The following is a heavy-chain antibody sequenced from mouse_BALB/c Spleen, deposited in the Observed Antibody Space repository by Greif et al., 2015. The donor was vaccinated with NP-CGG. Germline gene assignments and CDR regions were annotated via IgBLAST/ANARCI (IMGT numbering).Heavy chain of an antibody. CDR2: IYPGDGDT. V-gene: IGHV1-82*01. Sequence: VQLQQSGPELVKPGASVKISRKASGYAFSSSWMNWVKQGPGQGLEWIGRIYPGDGDTNYNGKFKGKATLTADKSPSTAYMQLSSLTSVDSAVYFCARFDPFAYWGQGTLVTVSA. CDR3: ARFDPFAY. CDR1: GYAFSSSW. J-gene: IGHJ3*01.